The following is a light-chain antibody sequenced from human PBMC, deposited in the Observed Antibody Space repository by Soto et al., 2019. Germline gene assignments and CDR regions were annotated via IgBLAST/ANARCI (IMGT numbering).Light chain of an antibody. CDR2: STN. CDR3: VLYLGAGISL. V-gene: IGLV8-61*01. J-gene: IGLJ2*01. CDR1: SGSVSTSFY. Sequence: QTVVTQEPSLSVSPGGTVTLTCGLSSGSVSTSFYPSWHQQTPGQAPRTLIHSTNIRSSGVPDRFSGSIVGDKAALSITGAQTDDECDYFCVLYLGAGISLFGGGTKLTVL.